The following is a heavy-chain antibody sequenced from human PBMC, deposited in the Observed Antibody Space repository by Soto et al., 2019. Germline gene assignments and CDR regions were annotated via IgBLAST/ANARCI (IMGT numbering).Heavy chain of an antibody. CDR3: AKGRGGSGSLTPRVDF. J-gene: IGHJ4*02. CDR1: GLTFKNYA. V-gene: IGHV3-23*01. CDR2: TSGGGDTT. D-gene: IGHD3-10*01. Sequence: EVQLLESGGGLLHPGGSLRLPCEASGLTFKNYAMPGVPKAPGKGLEWVSATSGGGDTTSYADSVKGRYTVSRDGSKNTLYLQMSSLRAEDTALYYCAKGRGGSGSLTPRVDFWGQGTLVTFSS.